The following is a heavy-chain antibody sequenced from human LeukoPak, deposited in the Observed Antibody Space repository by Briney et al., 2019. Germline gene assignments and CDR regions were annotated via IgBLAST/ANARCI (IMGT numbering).Heavy chain of an antibody. D-gene: IGHD3-22*01. CDR1: GFTFSSYA. Sequence: GGSLRLSCAASGFTFSSYAMSWVRQAPRKGLEWVSAISGSGGSTYYADSVKGRFTISRDNSKNTLYLQMNSLRAEDTAVYYCARYYDSSAYRYFDYWGQGTLVTVSS. CDR3: ARYYDSSAYRYFDY. J-gene: IGHJ4*02. CDR2: ISGSGGST. V-gene: IGHV3-23*01.